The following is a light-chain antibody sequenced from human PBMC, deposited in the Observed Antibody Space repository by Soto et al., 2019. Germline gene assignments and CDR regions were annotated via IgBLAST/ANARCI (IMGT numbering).Light chain of an antibody. CDR1: QSISSY. J-gene: IGKJ1*01. Sequence: ISQYPKCLFAGVGEGLTLTCRASQSISSYLNWYQQKPGKPPKILIYAASSLPSGVPSRFSGSGSGTDCTLTISRLQPEGFKAYYFQLSSSNPRTFSRGTKVDIK. V-gene: IGKV1-39*01. CDR2: AAS. CDR3: QLSSSNPRT.